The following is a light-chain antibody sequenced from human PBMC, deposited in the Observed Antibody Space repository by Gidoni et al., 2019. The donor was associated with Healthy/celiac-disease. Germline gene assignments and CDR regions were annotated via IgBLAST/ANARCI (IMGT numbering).Light chain of an antibody. Sequence: EIVLTQSPATLSLSPGERATLSCRASQSVSSYVVWYQQQPGQAPRLLIYDASNRATGISAMFSCSGSGTDFPLTISILEPEDFAVYYCQQRSNWPTFGGGTKVEIK. CDR2: DAS. J-gene: IGKJ4*01. CDR1: QSVSSY. CDR3: QQRSNWPT. V-gene: IGKV3-11*01.